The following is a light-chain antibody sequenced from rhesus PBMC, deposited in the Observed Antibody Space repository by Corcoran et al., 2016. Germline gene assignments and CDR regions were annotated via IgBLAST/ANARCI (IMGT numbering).Light chain of an antibody. CDR1: QGISSY. V-gene: IGKV1-28*02. CDR2: AAT. J-gene: IGKJ1*01. CDR3: QQYNSYPWT. Sequence: DIQMTQSPSSLSASVGDTVTITCRASQGISSYLNWFQQKPGKDPKPLIYAATTLQSGVPSRFSGSGSGTDFTLTISSLQPKDFATYYCQQYNSYPWTFGQGTKVEIK.